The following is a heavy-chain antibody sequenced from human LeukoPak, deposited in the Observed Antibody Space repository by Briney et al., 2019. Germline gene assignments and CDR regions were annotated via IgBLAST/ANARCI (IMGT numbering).Heavy chain of an antibody. CDR1: GYTFTSYD. D-gene: IGHD5-24*01. J-gene: IGHJ3*02. CDR3: ARDPVRDGYKTDRDAFDI. V-gene: IGHV1-46*01. Sequence: GSVKVSCKASGYTFTSYDMHWVRQAPGQGLEWMGIINPSGGSTSYAQKFQGRVTMTRDMSTRIVYMELSSLRSEDTAVYYCARDPVRDGYKTDRDAFDIWGQGTMVTVSS. CDR2: INPSGGST.